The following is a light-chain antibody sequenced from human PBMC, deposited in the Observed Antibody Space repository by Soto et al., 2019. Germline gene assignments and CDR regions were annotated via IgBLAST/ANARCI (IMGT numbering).Light chain of an antibody. V-gene: IGKV3-20*01. J-gene: IGKJ1*01. CDR1: QNILSN. CDR2: GAS. CDR3: QLYGSSPWT. Sequence: EIVMTQSPATLSVSPGERATLSCRASQNILSNLAWYQQKPGQAPRLLIYGASSRATGIPDRFSGSGSGTDFTLTISRLEPEDFAVYYCQLYGSSPWTFGQGTKVDIK.